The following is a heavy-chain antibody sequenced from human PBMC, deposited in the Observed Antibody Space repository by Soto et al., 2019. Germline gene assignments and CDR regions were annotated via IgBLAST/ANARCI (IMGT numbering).Heavy chain of an antibody. CDR3: ARGFSSYGSGSPQYYFDY. CDR1: GGSFSGYY. J-gene: IGHJ4*02. V-gene: IGHV4-34*01. CDR2: INHSGST. Sequence: SSETLSLTCAVYGGSFSGYYWSWIRQPPGKGLEWIGEINHSGSTNYNPSLKSRVTISVDTSKNQFSLKLSSVTAADTAVYYCARGFSSYGSGSPQYYFDYWGQGTLVTVSS. D-gene: IGHD3-10*01.